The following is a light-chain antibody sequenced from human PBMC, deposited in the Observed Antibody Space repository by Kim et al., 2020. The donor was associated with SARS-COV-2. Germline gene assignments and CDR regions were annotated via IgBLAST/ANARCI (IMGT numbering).Light chain of an antibody. CDR3: AAWDNSLNGRYV. CDR2: SNK. Sequence: QRVTSSCSGSGSKIGSNTVNWYQQLPGTAPKLLIYSNKQRPSGVPDRFSGSKSGTSASLAISGLQSEEEAEYFCAAWDNSLNGRYVFGSGTKVTVL. J-gene: IGLJ1*01. V-gene: IGLV1-44*01. CDR1: GSKIGSNT.